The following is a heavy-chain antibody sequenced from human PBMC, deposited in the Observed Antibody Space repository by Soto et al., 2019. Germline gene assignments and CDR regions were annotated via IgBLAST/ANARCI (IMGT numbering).Heavy chain of an antibody. CDR2: IDWDDDK. D-gene: IGHD6-19*01. Sequence: SGPTLVNPTQTLTLTCTFSGFSLSTSGMCVSWIRQPPGKALEWLALIDWDDDKYYSTSLKTRLTISKDTSKNQVVLTMTNMDPVDTATYYCARSSGCPWVDNWFDPWGQGTLVTVSS. CDR3: ARSSGCPWVDNWFDP. J-gene: IGHJ5*02. CDR1: GFSLSTSGMC. V-gene: IGHV2-70*01.